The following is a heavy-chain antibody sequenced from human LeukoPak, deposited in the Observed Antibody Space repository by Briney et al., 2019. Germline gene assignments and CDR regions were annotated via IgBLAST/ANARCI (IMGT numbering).Heavy chain of an antibody. CDR3: ARSVYGGDLYYFDY. Sequence: GGSLRLSCAASGFTFSNYAMSWVRQAPGKGLEWVSAISGSGDTTYYADSVKGRFTISRDPSKNTVYLQMSSLRAEDTAVYYCARSVYGGDLYYFDYWGQGTLVTVSS. CDR1: GFTFSNYA. CDR2: ISGSGDTT. D-gene: IGHD5/OR15-5a*01. J-gene: IGHJ4*02. V-gene: IGHV3-23*01.